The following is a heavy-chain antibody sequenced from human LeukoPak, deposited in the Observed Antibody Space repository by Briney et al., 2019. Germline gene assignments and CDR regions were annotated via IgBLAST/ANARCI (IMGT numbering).Heavy chain of an antibody. CDR1: GFTFRSYA. Sequence: GGSLRLSCAASGFTFRSYAIYWVRQAPGKGLEWVSGISGSGGDTYFADSVKGRFTTSRDNSKNTVFLQTDSLRAEDTALYYCAKTTAGYSSGRYPGWPVDYWGQGTLVTVSS. CDR3: AKTTAGYSSGRYPGWPVDY. D-gene: IGHD6-19*01. CDR2: ISGSGGDT. V-gene: IGHV3-23*01. J-gene: IGHJ4*02.